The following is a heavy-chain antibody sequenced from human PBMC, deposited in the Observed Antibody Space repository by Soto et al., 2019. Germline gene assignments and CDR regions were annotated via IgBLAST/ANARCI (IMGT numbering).Heavy chain of an antibody. CDR3: ASGYCSSTSCYYGY. V-gene: IGHV4-59*08. Sequence: SETLSLTCTVSGGSISSYYWSWIRQPPGKGLEWIGYIYYSGSTNYNPSLKSRVTISVDTSKNQFSLKLSSVTAADTAVYYCASGYCSSTSCYYGYRGQGTRVTVSS. CDR2: IYYSGST. CDR1: GGSISSYY. J-gene: IGHJ4*02. D-gene: IGHD2-2*03.